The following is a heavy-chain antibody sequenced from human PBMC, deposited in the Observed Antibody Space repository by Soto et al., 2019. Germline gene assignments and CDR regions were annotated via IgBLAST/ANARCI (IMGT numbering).Heavy chain of an antibody. D-gene: IGHD2-21*01. CDR3: AHRFIATGLFDS. Sequence: QITLKESGPPVVKPTQTLTLTCTFSGFSLSAYGEGVGWIRQSPGKPLEWLALIYWNDDKRYSPSLTSRLTITKDTSKYQVVLEMTNMDPVDTATYYCAHRFIATGLFDSWGQGTLVTVSS. CDR1: GFSLSAYGEG. J-gene: IGHJ4*02. V-gene: IGHV2-5*01. CDR2: IYWNDDK.